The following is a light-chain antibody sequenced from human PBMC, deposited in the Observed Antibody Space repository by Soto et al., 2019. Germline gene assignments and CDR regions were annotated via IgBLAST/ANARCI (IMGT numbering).Light chain of an antibody. CDR1: PSILYNSNNKNY. CDR3: QQYHETPRT. J-gene: IGKJ1*01. V-gene: IGKV4-1*01. Sequence: DIVMTQSPDSLAVSLGERATINCKSSPSILYNSNNKNYLAWYQQKAGQPPKLLIYWASTRESGVPDRFSGSRSGTDFTLTSSSLQAEDVPVYYCQQYHETPRTFGQGTNVEI. CDR2: WAS.